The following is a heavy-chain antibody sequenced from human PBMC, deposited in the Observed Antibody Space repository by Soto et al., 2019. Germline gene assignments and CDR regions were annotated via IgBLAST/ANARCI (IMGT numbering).Heavy chain of an antibody. D-gene: IGHD1-1*01. CDR1: GFTFSSYS. Sequence: GGSLRLSCAASGFTFSSYSMNWVRQAPGKGLEWVSYISSSSGTIYYADSVKGRFTISRDNAKNSLYLQMNSLRAEDTAVYYCARYNFVLFDYWGQGTLVTVS. J-gene: IGHJ4*02. CDR2: ISSSSGTI. CDR3: ARYNFVLFDY. V-gene: IGHV3-48*01.